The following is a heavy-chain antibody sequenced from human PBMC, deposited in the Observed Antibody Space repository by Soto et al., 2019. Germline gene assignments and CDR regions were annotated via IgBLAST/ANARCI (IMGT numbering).Heavy chain of an antibody. V-gene: IGHV1-18*01. D-gene: IGHD3-10*01. CDR3: ARRRAGGYCDY. J-gene: IGHJ4*02. Sequence: QDQLVQSGAEVKKPGASVKVSCKSSGYTFSSYGISWVRQAPGQGLEWMGWISPYNGNTNYAQKVQGRVTMTADTSTSTGYMELRSLRSDDTAVYYCARRRAGGYCDYWGQGTLVTVSS. CDR2: ISPYNGNT. CDR1: GYTFSSYG.